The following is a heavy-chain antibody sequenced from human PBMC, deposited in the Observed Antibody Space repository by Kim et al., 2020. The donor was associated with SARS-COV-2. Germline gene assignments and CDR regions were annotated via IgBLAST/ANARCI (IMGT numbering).Heavy chain of an antibody. CDR3: TPGRAVNY. CDR2: IRSKANSYAT. D-gene: IGHD3-16*02. V-gene: IGHV3-73*01. CDR1: GFTFSGSA. J-gene: IGHJ4*02. Sequence: GGSLRLSCAASGFTFSGSAMHWVHQASGKGLEWVGRIRSKANSYATAYAASVKGRFTISRDDSKNTAYLQMNSLKTEDTAVYYCTPGRAVNYWGQGTLVTVSS.